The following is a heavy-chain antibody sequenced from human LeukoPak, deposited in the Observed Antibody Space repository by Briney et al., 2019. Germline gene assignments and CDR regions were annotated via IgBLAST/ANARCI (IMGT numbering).Heavy chain of an antibody. D-gene: IGHD3-22*01. CDR2: IYSGGST. V-gene: IGHV3-66*01. Sequence: GGSLRLSCAASEFSVGSNYMTWVRQAPGKGLEWVSLIYSGGSTYYADSVKGRFTISRDNSKNTVYLQMNSLRVEDTAVYYCARGLFLSGYLDAFDIWGQGTVVTVSS. J-gene: IGHJ3*02. CDR3: ARGLFLSGYLDAFDI. CDR1: EFSVGSNY.